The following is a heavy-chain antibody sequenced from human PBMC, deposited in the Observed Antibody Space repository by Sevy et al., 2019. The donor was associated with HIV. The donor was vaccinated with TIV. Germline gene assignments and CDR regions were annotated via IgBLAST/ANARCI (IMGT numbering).Heavy chain of an antibody. Sequence: GGSLRLSCAASGFTFSSYGMHWVRQAPGKGLEWVAVIWYDGSNKYYADSVKGRFTIARDNSKNRQYLQMNSLRAEDTAVYYRARAFQLYGFWSGYSALTDYGGQGTLVTVS. CDR2: IWYDGSNK. D-gene: IGHD3-3*01. J-gene: IGHJ4*02. CDR1: GFTFSSYG. CDR3: ARAFQLYGFWSGYSALTDY. V-gene: IGHV3-33*01.